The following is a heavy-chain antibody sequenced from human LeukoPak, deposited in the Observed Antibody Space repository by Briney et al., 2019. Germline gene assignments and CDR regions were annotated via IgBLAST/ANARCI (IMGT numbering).Heavy chain of an antibody. Sequence: GGSLRLSCAASGFTFSSYAMSWVRQAPGEGLEWVSVISGSGGSTHYADSVKGRLTISRDNSKNTLYLQMNSLRAEDTAVYYCAKDLGALIDIVVVVAATCDYWGQGTLVTVSS. V-gene: IGHV3-23*01. CDR1: GFTFSSYA. CDR3: AKDLGALIDIVVVVAATCDY. J-gene: IGHJ4*02. D-gene: IGHD2-15*01. CDR2: ISGSGGST.